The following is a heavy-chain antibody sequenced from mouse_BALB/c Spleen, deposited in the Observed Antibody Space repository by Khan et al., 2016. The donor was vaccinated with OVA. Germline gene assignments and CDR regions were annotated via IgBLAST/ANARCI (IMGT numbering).Heavy chain of an antibody. D-gene: IGHD1-1*01. CDR2: IWWNDDK. CDR3: ARYYYGSGLAY. CDR1: GCSLSTSGMS. V-gene: IGHV8-8*01. J-gene: IGHJ3*01. Sequence: QVTLKESGPGILQPSQTLSLTCSFSGCSLSTSGMSVGWVRQPSGTGLEWLAHIWWNDDKYYNPALKSRLTISQDTTNHQLFIKIASVVIADTATYYCARYYYGSGLAYWGQGTLVTVSA.